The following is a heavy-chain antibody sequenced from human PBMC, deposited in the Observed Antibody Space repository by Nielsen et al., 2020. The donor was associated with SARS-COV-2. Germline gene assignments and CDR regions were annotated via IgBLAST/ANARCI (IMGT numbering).Heavy chain of an antibody. J-gene: IGHJ6*02. CDR1: GGSISSYY. Sequence: SETLSLTCTVSGGSISSYYWSWIRQPPGKGLEWIGYIHYSGSTNYNPSLKSRVTISVDTSKNQFSLKLSSVTAADTAVYYCARSNSPYYYYGMDVWGQGTTVTVSS. V-gene: IGHV4-59*13. D-gene: IGHD5-18*01. CDR2: IHYSGST. CDR3: ARSNSPYYYYGMDV.